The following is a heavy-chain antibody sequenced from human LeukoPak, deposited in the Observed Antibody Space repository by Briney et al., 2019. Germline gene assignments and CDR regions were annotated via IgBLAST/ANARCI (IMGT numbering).Heavy chain of an antibody. V-gene: IGHV3-30*02. Sequence: PGGSLRLSCAASGFTFSDYDIHWVRQAPGKGLEWVAFIRYDGSNKYYADSVKGRFTISRDNSKNTLYLQMNSLRAEDTAVYYCAKVTYYYGSGSYLDYWGQGTLATVSS. CDR3: AKVTYYYGSGSYLDY. D-gene: IGHD3-10*01. CDR2: IRYDGSNK. CDR1: GFTFSDYD. J-gene: IGHJ4*02.